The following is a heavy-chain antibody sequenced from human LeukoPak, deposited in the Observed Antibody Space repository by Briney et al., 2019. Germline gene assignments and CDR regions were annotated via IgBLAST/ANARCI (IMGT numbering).Heavy chain of an antibody. D-gene: IGHD3-22*01. J-gene: IGHJ4*02. CDR1: GYSFTSYW. Sequence: KDGESLKISCKGFGYSFTSYWIGWVRPMPGKGLECMGIIYPGDSDTRYSPSFQGQVTISADKSISTAYLQWSSLKASDTAMYYCARYDSRFGDLYWGQGTLVTVSS. CDR2: IYPGDSDT. CDR3: ARYDSRFGDLY. V-gene: IGHV5-51*01.